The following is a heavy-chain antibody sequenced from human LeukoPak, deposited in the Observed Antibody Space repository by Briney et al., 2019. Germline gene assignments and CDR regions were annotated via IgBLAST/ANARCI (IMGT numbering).Heavy chain of an antibody. D-gene: IGHD6-19*01. Sequence: ASVKVSCKASGYTFTSYATHWVRQAPGQRLEWMGWINAGNGNTKYSQKFQGRVTITRDTSASTAYMELSSLRSEDTAVYYCARISRLGSSHVPFDYWGQGTLVTVSS. J-gene: IGHJ4*02. CDR2: INAGNGNT. CDR3: ARISRLGSSHVPFDY. CDR1: GYTFTSYA. V-gene: IGHV1-3*01.